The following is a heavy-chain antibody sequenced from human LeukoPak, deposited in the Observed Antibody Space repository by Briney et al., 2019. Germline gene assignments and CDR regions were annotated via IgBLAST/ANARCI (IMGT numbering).Heavy chain of an antibody. CDR1: GFTVSSNY. CDR3: ARESSYGYVDY. D-gene: IGHD5-18*01. Sequence: GGSLSLSCAASGFTVSSNYMSWVRPAPGKGLEWVSVIYSGGSTYYADSVKGRFTISRDNSKNTLYLQMNSLRAEDTAVYYCARESSYGYVDYWGQGTLVTVSS. CDR2: IYSGGST. V-gene: IGHV3-66*02. J-gene: IGHJ4*02.